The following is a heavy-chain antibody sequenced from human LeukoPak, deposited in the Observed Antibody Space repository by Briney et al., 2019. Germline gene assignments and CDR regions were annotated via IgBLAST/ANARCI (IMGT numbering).Heavy chain of an antibody. J-gene: IGHJ4*02. CDR1: GGSISNYY. CDR3: ARHSRGYIYGVTDS. D-gene: IGHD5-18*01. CDR2: IPYSGST. Sequence: SETLSLTCTVSGGSISNYYWSWIRQPPGKGLEWIGYIPYSGSTNYNPSLKSRVTISVDTSKNQFSLKLTSVTAADTAVYYCARHSRGYIYGVTDSWGQGTLVTVSS. V-gene: IGHV4-59*08.